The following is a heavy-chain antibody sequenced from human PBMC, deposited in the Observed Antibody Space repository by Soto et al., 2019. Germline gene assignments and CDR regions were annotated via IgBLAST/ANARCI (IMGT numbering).Heavy chain of an antibody. CDR1: GYSISSGYY. CDR2: IYLSGTT. D-gene: IGHD3-3*01. J-gene: IGHJ4*02. V-gene: IGHV4-38-2*02. CDR3: AREGDDVLRFLEWLSDGGRYFDY. Sequence: SETLSLTCAVSGYSISSGYYWGWIRQPPGKGLEWIGTIYLSGTTYYNPSLKSRVTISVDTSKNQFSLKLCSVTAADTAVYYCAREGDDVLRFLEWLSDGGRYFDYWGQGTLVTVSS.